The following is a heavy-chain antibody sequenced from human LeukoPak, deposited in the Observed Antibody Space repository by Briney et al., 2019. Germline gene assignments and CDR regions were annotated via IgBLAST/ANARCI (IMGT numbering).Heavy chain of an antibody. V-gene: IGHV1-69*13. CDR1: GYTFTIYG. J-gene: IGHJ3*02. D-gene: IGHD3-3*01. CDR2: IIPIFGTA. CDR3: ARGGSGYQIHDAFDI. Sequence: GASVKVSCKASGYTFTIYGITWVRQAPGQGLEWMGGIIPIFGTANYAQKFQGRVTITADESTSTAYMELSSLRSEDTAVYYCARGGSGYQIHDAFDIWGQGTMVTVSS.